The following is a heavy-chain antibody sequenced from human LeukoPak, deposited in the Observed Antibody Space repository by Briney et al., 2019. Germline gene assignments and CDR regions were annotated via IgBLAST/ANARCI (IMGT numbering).Heavy chain of an antibody. D-gene: IGHD3-10*01. CDR1: GYSISSGYY. CDR2: IYHSGST. V-gene: IGHV4-38-2*01. CDR3: ASSTPIYGSGSPH. Sequence: PSETLSLACAVSGYSISSGYYWGWIRQPPGKGLEWIGSIYHSGSTYYNPSLKSRVTISVDTSKNQFSLKLSSVTAADTAVYYCASSTPIYGSGSPHWGQGTLVTVSS. J-gene: IGHJ4*02.